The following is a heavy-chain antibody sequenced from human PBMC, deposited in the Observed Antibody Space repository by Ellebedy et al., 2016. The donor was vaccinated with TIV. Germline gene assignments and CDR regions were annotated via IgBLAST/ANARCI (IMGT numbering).Heavy chain of an antibody. CDR2: ISGDGART. D-gene: IGHD2/OR15-2a*01. V-gene: IGHV3-23*01. J-gene: IGHJ3*01. Sequence: PGGSLRLSCTAPGFTYGNYDSSGVPQAPGKRRDWVTAISGDGARTYYSDAVRGRSTGSRDNSRNTLYLQIDSLRAEDTALDFCVRGEYHAFNLWGQGTMVIVSS. CDR3: VRGEYHAFNL. CDR1: GFTYGNYD.